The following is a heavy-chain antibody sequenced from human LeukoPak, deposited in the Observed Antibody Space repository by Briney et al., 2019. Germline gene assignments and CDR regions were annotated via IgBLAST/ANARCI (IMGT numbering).Heavy chain of an antibody. D-gene: IGHD3-22*01. CDR3: ARLHGAYYDSSGYSVNAFDI. V-gene: IGHV4-31*03. CDR1: GGSISSGGYY. J-gene: IGHJ3*02. Sequence: SETLSLTCTVSGGSISSGGYYWSWIRQHPGKGLEWIGYIYYSGSTYYNPSLKSRVTISVDTSKNQFSLKLSSVTAADTAVYYCARLHGAYYDSSGYSVNAFDIWGQGTMVTVSS. CDR2: IYYSGST.